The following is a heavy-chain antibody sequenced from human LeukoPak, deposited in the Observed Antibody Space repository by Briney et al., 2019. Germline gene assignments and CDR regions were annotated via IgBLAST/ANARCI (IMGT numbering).Heavy chain of an antibody. CDR2: IYSGGST. V-gene: IGHV3-53*01. Sequence: PTGGSLRLSCAASGFTVSSNYMSWVRQAPGEGLEWVSVIYSGGSTYYADSVKGRFTISRDNAKNSLYLQMNSLRAEDTDVYYCARDPSIAAAGTVGQNDYWGQGTLVTVSS. CDR1: GFTVSSNY. D-gene: IGHD6-13*01. J-gene: IGHJ4*02. CDR3: ARDPSIAAAGTVGQNDY.